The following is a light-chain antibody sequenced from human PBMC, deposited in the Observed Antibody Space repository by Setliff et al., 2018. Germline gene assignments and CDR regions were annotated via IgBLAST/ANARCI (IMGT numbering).Light chain of an antibody. CDR1: SSDIGGYNY. Sequence: SALTQPPSASGSPGQSVTISCTGTSSDIGGYNYVSWYQQHPGKAPKLMIYDVSKRPSGVSNRFSGSKSGNTASLTISGPQAEDEADYYCSSYTSSSTVVFGTGTKVTVL. V-gene: IGLV2-14*01. CDR2: DVS. J-gene: IGLJ1*01. CDR3: SSYTSSSTVV.